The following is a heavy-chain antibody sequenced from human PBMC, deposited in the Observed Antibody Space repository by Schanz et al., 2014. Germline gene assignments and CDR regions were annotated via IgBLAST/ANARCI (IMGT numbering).Heavy chain of an antibody. J-gene: IGHJ4*02. D-gene: IGHD3-22*01. V-gene: IGHV1-46*03. Sequence: QVHLVQSGAEVKRPGSSVKVSCKASGGTFSSYTINWVRQAPGQGLEWMGIVNPSVRGTHFAREFQGRVTVTSDTSTSTVYMELSGLRSEDTAVYYCAEAFDSSGYYFDYWGQGTLVTVSS. CDR3: AEAFDSSGYYFDY. CDR2: VNPSVRGT. CDR1: GGTFSSYT.